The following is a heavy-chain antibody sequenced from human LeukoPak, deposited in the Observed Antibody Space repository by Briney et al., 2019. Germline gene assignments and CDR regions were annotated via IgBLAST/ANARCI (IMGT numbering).Heavy chain of an antibody. V-gene: IGHV3-7*01. CDR1: GFTFSTYW. J-gene: IGHJ4*02. D-gene: IGHD2-8*01. CDR2: INHDGSEK. Sequence: GSLRLSCAASGFTFSTYWTTWVRQAPGKGLEWVANINHDGSEKYYVDSVRGRFTISRDNAKNSLYLQMNSLRAEDTALYYCARLLAYGGGGEAFDYWGQGSLVTVSS. CDR3: ARLLAYGGGGEAFDY.